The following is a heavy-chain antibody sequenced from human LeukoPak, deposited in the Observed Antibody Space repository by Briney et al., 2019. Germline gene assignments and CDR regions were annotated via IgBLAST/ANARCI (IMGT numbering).Heavy chain of an antibody. J-gene: IGHJ5*02. CDR1: GYSFTDYY. V-gene: IGHV1-2*02. CDR3: ARADRLDGGPYLIGP. Sequence: EASVKVSCKTSGYSFTDYYMHWVRQAPGQGLEWMGWINPKSGGTSSAQKFQGRVTMTRDTSITTVYMEVSWLTSDDTAIYYCARADRLDGGPYLIGPWGLGTLVTVSS. CDR2: INPKSGGT. D-gene: IGHD2-21*01.